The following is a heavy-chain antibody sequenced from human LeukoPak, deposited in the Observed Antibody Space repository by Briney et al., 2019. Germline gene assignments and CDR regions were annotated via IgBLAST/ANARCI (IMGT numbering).Heavy chain of an antibody. V-gene: IGHV3-23*01. J-gene: IGHJ3*02. CDR3: AKERFHGSSWFSDAFDI. Sequence: ETLSLTCTVSGGSVSSSSYYWSWVRQAPGKGLEWVSAISGSGGSTYYADSVKGRFTISRDNSKNTLYLQMNSLGAEDTAVYYCAKERFHGSSWFSDAFDIWGQGTMVTVSS. CDR2: ISGSGGST. D-gene: IGHD6-13*01. CDR1: GGSVSSSSYY.